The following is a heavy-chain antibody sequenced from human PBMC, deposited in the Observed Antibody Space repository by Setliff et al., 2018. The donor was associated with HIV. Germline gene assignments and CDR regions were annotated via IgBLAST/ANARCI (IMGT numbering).Heavy chain of an antibody. CDR1: GFTFSTYG. CDR2: IKPDGSEK. CDR3: ARDDSNGNTDAFDI. J-gene: IGHJ3*02. V-gene: IGHV3-7*03. Sequence: GGSLRLSCAASGFTFSTYGMQWVRQTPGKGLEWVANIKPDGSEKYYMDSVKGRFTISRDNPKNSLYLQMTSLRAEDTAVYYCARDDSNGNTDAFDIWGQGTTVTVSS. D-gene: IGHD5-18*01.